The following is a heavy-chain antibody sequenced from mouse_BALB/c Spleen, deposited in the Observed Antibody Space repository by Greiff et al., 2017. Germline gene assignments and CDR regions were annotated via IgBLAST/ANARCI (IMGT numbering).Heavy chain of an antibody. Sequence: EVKLMESGGGLVKPGGSLKLSCAASGFTFSSYAMSWVRQTPEKRLEWVATISSGGSYTYYPDSVKGRFTISRDNAKNTLYLQMSSLRSEDTAMYYCARLNSTTVVAYYFDYWGQGTTLTVSS. CDR2: ISSGGSYT. D-gene: IGHD1-1*01. V-gene: IGHV5-9-3*01. CDR3: ARLNSTTVVAYYFDY. J-gene: IGHJ2*01. CDR1: GFTFSSYA.